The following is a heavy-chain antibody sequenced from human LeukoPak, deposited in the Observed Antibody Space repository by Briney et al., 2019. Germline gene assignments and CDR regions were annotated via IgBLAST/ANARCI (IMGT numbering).Heavy chain of an antibody. J-gene: IGHJ6*04. Sequence: RASVKVSFKASGGTFSIYAISWVRQAPGQGREWMGGIIPIFGTANYAQKFQGRVTITADESTSTAYMELSSLRSEDTAVYYCARVITMVRGVPPPGMDVWGKGTTVTVSS. CDR3: ARVITMVRGVPPPGMDV. D-gene: IGHD3-10*01. V-gene: IGHV1-69*13. CDR1: GGTFSIYA. CDR2: IIPIFGTA.